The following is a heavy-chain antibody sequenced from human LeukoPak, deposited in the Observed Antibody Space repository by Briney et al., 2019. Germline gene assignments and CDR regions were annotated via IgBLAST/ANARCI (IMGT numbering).Heavy chain of an antibody. D-gene: IGHD2-15*01. Sequence: APVKVPCKASGYTFTSLSFSWVRQSPGQGLEWMAWIRAFNGNTNYAQKFQDRVTMTTDTSTGTAYMELRSLRSDDTAVYYCAVGGVYCSGGACYSGSSAYMDVWGKGTTVTVSS. V-gene: IGHV1-18*01. CDR3: AVGGVYCSGGACYSGSSAYMDV. CDR2: IRAFNGNT. CDR1: GYTFTSLS. J-gene: IGHJ6*03.